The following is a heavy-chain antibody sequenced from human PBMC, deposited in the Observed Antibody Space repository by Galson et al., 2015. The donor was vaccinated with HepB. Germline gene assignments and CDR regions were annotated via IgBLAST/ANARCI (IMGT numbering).Heavy chain of an antibody. V-gene: IGHV4-59*01. CDR1: GGSISSYF. D-gene: IGHD6-13*01. CDR3: ARGVDSSSWYALHTLGCYLDY. J-gene: IGHJ4*02. Sequence: ETLSLTCTVSGGSISSYFWTWIRQHPGKGLEWIGYIYNSGSTNYNPSLKSRVTISADMSKNQFSLKLNSVSAADTAVYYCARGVDSSSWYALHTLGCYLDYWGQGSLVTVSS. CDR2: IYNSGST.